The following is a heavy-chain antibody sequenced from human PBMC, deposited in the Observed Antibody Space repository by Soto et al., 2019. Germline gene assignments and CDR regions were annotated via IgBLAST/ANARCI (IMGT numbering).Heavy chain of an antibody. Sequence: SVKVSCKASGGTFSSYTISWVRQAPGQGLEWMGRIIPILGIANYAQKFQGRVTITADKSTSTAYMELSSLRSEDTAVYYCARGTVVPAAYYYYYGMAVWGQGTTVTVSS. V-gene: IGHV1-69*02. J-gene: IGHJ6*02. CDR3: ARGTVVPAAYYYYYGMAV. CDR2: IIPILGIA. D-gene: IGHD2-2*01. CDR1: GGTFSSYT.